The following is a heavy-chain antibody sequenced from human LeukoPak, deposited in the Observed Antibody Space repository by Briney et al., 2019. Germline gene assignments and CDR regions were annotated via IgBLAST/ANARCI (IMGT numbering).Heavy chain of an antibody. CDR1: GYIFTSHW. CDR3: ARRYCGGGTCYNFDH. Sequence: GESLKISCKGSGYIFTSHWIGWVSQMPGKGLEWMGIINPSDFDTRYSPSLQGQVSISVDKSTNTAYLQWSSLGASDTAIYYCARRYCGGGTCYNFDHWGQGTLVTVSS. J-gene: IGHJ4*02. D-gene: IGHD2-15*01. CDR2: INPSDFDT. V-gene: IGHV5-51*01.